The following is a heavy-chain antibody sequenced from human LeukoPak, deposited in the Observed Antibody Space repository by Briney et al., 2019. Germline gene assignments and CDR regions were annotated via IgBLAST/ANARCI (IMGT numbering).Heavy chain of an antibody. Sequence: GGSLRLSCAASGFTFNRNAISWVRQAPGKGLEWVSTIGGSGGSTYYADSVKGRFTISRDNSKNTLYLQMNSLRAEDTAVYYCAKDRAFDIWGQGTMVTVSS. CDR3: AKDRAFDI. J-gene: IGHJ3*02. V-gene: IGHV3-23*01. CDR2: IGGSGGST. CDR1: GFTFNRNA.